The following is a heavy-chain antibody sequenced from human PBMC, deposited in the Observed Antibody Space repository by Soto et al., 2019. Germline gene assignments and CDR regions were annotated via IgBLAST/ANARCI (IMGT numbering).Heavy chain of an antibody. Sequence: QVQLQESGPGLVKPSQTLSLTCVVSGGSMRSGAYYWNWIRQDPGKGLEWIGYIYHTRSTFYNPSLKSRLTIALDKSRNQFSLTPSSVAAADTAVYFCATAPHSGYRSDWYPVVPVAHWGQGTGVTVCS. D-gene: IGHD6-19*01. CDR2: IYHTRST. J-gene: IGHJ4*02. V-gene: IGHV4-31*11. CDR1: GGSMRSGAYY. CDR3: ATAPHSGYRSDWYPVVPVAH.